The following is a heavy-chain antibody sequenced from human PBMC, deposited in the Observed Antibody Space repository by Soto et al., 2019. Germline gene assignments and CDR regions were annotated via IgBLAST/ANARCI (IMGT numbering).Heavy chain of an antibody. V-gene: IGHV5-51*01. Sequence: PGESLKISGKGSGYSCTSYWIGWVRQMPGKGLERMGIIYPGDSDTRYSPSFQGQVTISADKSITTTYLQWSSLKASDTAIYYCARLFDTSGWYDYWGQGTLVTVSS. D-gene: IGHD6-19*01. CDR3: ARLFDTSGWYDY. CDR1: GYSCTSYW. J-gene: IGHJ4*02. CDR2: IYPGDSDT.